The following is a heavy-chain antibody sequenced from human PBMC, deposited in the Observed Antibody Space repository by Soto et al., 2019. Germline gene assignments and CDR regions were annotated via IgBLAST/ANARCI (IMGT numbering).Heavy chain of an antibody. D-gene: IGHD3-22*01. CDR1: GFTFSSYG. J-gene: IGHJ3*02. Sequence: HPGGSLRLSCAASGFTFSSYGMHWVRQAPGKGLEWVAVIWYDGSNKYYADSVKGRFTISRDNSKNTLYLQMNSLRAEDTAVYYCAREATMIVVEDAFDIWGQGXMVTV. V-gene: IGHV3-33*01. CDR3: AREATMIVVEDAFDI. CDR2: IWYDGSNK.